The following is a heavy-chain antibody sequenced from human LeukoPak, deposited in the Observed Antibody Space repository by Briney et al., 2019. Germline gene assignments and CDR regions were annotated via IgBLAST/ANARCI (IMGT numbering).Heavy chain of an antibody. V-gene: IGHV3-33*06. CDR3: AKSGVSSIAAAGPLDD. CDR1: GFTFSSYG. CDR2: IWYDGSNK. J-gene: IGHJ4*02. D-gene: IGHD6-13*01. Sequence: GGSLRLSCAASGFTFSSYGMHWVRQAPGKGLEWVAVIWYDGSNKYYADSVKGRFTISRDNSKNTLSLQMNSLRAEDTAVYYCAKSGVSSIAAAGPLDDWGQGTLVTVSS.